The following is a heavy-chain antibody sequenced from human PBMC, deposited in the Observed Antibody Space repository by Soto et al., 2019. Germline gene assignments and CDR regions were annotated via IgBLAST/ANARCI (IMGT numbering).Heavy chain of an antibody. Sequence: SVKVSCKASGCTFSSYAISWVRQAPGQGLGWMGGIIPIFGTANYAQKFQGRVTITADESTSTAYMELSSLRSEDTAVYYCAGSGGLYGSERRGMDVWGQGTTVTVSS. J-gene: IGHJ6*02. CDR2: IIPIFGTA. V-gene: IGHV1-69*13. CDR3: AGSGGLYGSERRGMDV. CDR1: GCTFSSYA. D-gene: IGHD3-10*01.